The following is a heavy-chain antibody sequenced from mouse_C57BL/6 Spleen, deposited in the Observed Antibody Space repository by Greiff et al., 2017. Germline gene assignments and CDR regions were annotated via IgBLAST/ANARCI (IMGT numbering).Heavy chain of an antibody. V-gene: IGHV5-9-1*02. CDR2: ISSGGDYI. J-gene: IGHJ4*01. Sequence: EVHLVESGEGLVKPGGSLKLSCAASGFTFSSYAMSWVRQTPEKRLEWVAYISSGGDYIYYADTVKGRFTISRDNARNTLYLQMSSLKSEDTAMYYCTRDRGNYGAMDYWGQGTSVTVSS. D-gene: IGHD2-1*01. CDR1: GFTFSSYA. CDR3: TRDRGNYGAMDY.